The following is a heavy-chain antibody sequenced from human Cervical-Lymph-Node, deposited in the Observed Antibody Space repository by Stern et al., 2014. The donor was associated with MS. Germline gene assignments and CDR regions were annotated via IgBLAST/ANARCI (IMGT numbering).Heavy chain of an antibody. CDR2: ISYDGSNK. J-gene: IGHJ4*02. V-gene: IGHV3-30*18. Sequence: DQLVESGGGVVQPGRSLRLSCAASGFTFSSYGMHWVRQAPGKGLEWVAVISYDGSNKYYADSVKGRFTISRDNSKNTLYLQMNSLRAEDTAVYYCAKVRTLGYDFWSGYYDYWGQGTLVTVSS. CDR3: AKVRTLGYDFWSGYYDY. CDR1: GFTFSSYG. D-gene: IGHD3-3*01.